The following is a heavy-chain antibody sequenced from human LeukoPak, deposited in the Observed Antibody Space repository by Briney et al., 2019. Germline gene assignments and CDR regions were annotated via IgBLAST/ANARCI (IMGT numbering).Heavy chain of an antibody. CDR1: GFTFDDYT. V-gene: IGHV3-43*01. D-gene: IGHD5-12*01. J-gene: IGHJ4*02. Sequence: GGSLRLSCAASGFTFDDYTMHWVRQAPGKGLEWVSLISWDGGSTYYADSVKGRFTISRDNSKNSLYLQMNSLRTEDTALYYCAKGDGLDTILDDGIDYWGQGTLVTVSS. CDR3: AKGDGLDTILDDGIDY. CDR2: ISWDGGST.